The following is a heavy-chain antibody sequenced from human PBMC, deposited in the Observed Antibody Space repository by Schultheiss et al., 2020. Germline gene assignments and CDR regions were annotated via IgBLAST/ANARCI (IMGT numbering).Heavy chain of an antibody. J-gene: IGHJ6*02. CDR1: GGSISSGGYS. CDR2: IYHSGST. D-gene: IGHD1-26*01. CDR3: ARLGIVGATGAYLYYYYYGMDV. Sequence: SQTLSLTCAVSGGSISSGGYSWSWIRQPPGKGLEWIGYIYHSGSTNYNPSLKSRVTISVDRSKNQFSLKLSSVTAADTAVYYCARLGIVGATGAYLYYYYYGMDVWGQGTTVTVSS. V-gene: IGHV4-30-2*02.